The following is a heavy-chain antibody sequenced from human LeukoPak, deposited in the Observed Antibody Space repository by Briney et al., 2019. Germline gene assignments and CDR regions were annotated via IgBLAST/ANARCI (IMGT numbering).Heavy chain of an antibody. CDR2: INPSGGST. Sequence: ASVKVSCKASGYTFTSYYMHWVRQAPGQGLEWMGIINPSGGSTSYAQKFQGRVTMTRDTSTSTVYMELSSLRSEDTAVYYCATLGGEMATIRIKALDCWGQGTLVTVSS. J-gene: IGHJ4*02. CDR1: GYTFTSYY. CDR3: ATLGGEMATIRIKALDC. V-gene: IGHV1-46*01. D-gene: IGHD5-24*01.